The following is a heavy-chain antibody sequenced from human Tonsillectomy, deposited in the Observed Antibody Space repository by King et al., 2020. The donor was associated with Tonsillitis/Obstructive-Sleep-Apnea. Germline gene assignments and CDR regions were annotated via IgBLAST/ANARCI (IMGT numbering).Heavy chain of an antibody. Sequence: VQLVESGGGLVQPGGSLRLSCAASGFTFSSYAMTWVRQAPGKGLEWVSGISGSGGSTYYADSVKGRFTIFRDNAKNTLYLQMNSLRAEDTAVYYCAISLAAAAADNWGQGTLVTVSS. J-gene: IGHJ4*02. CDR2: ISGSGGST. CDR3: AISLAAAAADN. V-gene: IGHV3-23*04. CDR1: GFTFSSYA. D-gene: IGHD6-25*01.